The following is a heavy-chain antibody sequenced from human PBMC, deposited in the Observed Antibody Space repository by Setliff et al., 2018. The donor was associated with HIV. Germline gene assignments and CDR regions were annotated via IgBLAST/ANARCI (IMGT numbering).Heavy chain of an antibody. CDR1: GGSISSNY. V-gene: IGHV4-59*01. J-gene: IGHJ3*02. CDR2: IYYSGST. CDR3: ARFPLLHKNAFDI. Sequence: TSETLSLTCTVSGGSISSNYWSWMRQPPGKGLEWIGHIYYSGSTNCNPSLKSRVTISVDTSRNQFSLNLSSVTAADAAVYYCARFPLLHKNAFDIWGQGTMVT. D-gene: IGHD2-15*01.